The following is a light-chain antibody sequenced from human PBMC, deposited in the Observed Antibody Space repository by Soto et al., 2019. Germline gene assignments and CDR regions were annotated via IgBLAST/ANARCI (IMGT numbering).Light chain of an antibody. V-gene: IGKV3-11*01. Sequence: EIVLTQSPATLSLSPGERAALSCRASQGVGRFLAWYQQKPGQAPRLLMYDASTRATVIPARFRGSGSVTDFTLAIDNLEPEDFAVYYCQQRGGWPLTFGGGTKVEIK. CDR3: QQRGGWPLT. CDR2: DAS. J-gene: IGKJ4*01. CDR1: QGVGRF.